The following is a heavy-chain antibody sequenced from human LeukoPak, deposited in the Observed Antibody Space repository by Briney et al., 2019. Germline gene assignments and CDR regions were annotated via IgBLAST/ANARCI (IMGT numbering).Heavy chain of an antibody. CDR2: ISWNSGSI. CDR3: ARVVGSGWEFDY. D-gene: IGHD6-19*01. Sequence: GRSLRLSCAASGFTFDDYAMHWVRQAPGKGLEWVSGISWNSGSIGYADSVKGRFTISRDNAKNSLYLQMNSLRAEDTAVYYCARVVGSGWEFDYWGQGTLVTVSS. V-gene: IGHV3-9*01. CDR1: GFTFDDYA. J-gene: IGHJ4*02.